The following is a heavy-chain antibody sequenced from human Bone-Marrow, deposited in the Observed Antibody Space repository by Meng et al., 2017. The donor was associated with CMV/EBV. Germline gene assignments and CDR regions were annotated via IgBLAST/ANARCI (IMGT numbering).Heavy chain of an antibody. CDR1: GGSISSSSYY. Sequence: LSLTCTVSGGSISSSSYYWGWIRQPPGKGLEWIGSIYYSGSTYYNPSLKSRVTISVDTSKNQFSLKLSSVTAADTAVYYCASRAHYYGSGSYKDYWGQGTLVTVSS. D-gene: IGHD3-10*01. J-gene: IGHJ4*02. CDR2: IYYSGST. V-gene: IGHV4-39*07. CDR3: ASRAHYYGSGSYKDY.